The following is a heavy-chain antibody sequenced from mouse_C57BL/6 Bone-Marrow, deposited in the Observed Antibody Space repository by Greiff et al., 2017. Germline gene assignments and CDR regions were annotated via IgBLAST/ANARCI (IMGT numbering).Heavy chain of an antibody. CDR3: AREEIYGNYEFAY. CDR2: INPNYGTT. Sequence: EVKLVESGPELVKPGASVKISCKASGYSFTDYNMNWVKQSNGKSLEWIGVINPNYGTTSYNQKFKGKATLIVDQSSSTAYMQLNSLTSEDSAVYYCAREEIYGNYEFAYWGQGTLVTVSA. CDR1: GYSFTDYN. J-gene: IGHJ3*01. V-gene: IGHV1-39*01. D-gene: IGHD2-1*01.